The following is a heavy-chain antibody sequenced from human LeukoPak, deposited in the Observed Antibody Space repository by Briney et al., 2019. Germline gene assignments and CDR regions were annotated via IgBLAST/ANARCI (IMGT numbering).Heavy chain of an antibody. CDR3: AKGSAVTSFEGRH. Sequence: GGSLRLSCAVSGFTFSSYAMTWVRQAPGKGLEWVSGIGGSGDMTNYADSVKGRFTISRDNSKNTLHLQMNSLRAEDTALYYCAKGSAVTSFEGRHWGQGTLVTASS. J-gene: IGHJ4*02. CDR2: IGGSGDMT. D-gene: IGHD4-17*01. CDR1: GFTFSSYA. V-gene: IGHV3-23*01.